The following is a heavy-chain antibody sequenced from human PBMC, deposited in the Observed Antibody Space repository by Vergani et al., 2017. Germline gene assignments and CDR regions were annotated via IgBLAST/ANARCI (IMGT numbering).Heavy chain of an antibody. D-gene: IGHD3-3*01. CDR1: GFTFSSYG. CDR2: IWYDGSNK. V-gene: IGHV3-33*01. J-gene: IGHJ6*03. CDR3: ARDGTHDFWSGYYVDYYYYKDV. Sequence: QVQLVESGGGVVQPGRSLRLSCAASGFTFSSYGMHWVRQAPGKGLEWVAVIWYDGSNKYYADSVKGRFTISRDNSKNTLYLQMNSLRAEDTAVYYCARDGTHDFWSGYYVDYYYYKDVWGKGTTVTVSS.